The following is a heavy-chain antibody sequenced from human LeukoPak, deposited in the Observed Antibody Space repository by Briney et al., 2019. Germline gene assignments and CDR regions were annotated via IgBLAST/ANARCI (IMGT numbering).Heavy chain of an antibody. V-gene: IGHV1-2*02. J-gene: IGHJ3*02. Sequence: GASVKVSCKASGYTFTDNHMYWIRQAPGQGPNCMGWINPNSGGTNYAQKFQGRITMTRDTSISTAYMELSRLTSDDTAIYFCARELGRNAFDIWGQETMVTVSP. D-gene: IGHD7-27*01. CDR2: INPNSGGT. CDR1: GYTFTDNH. CDR3: ARELGRNAFDI.